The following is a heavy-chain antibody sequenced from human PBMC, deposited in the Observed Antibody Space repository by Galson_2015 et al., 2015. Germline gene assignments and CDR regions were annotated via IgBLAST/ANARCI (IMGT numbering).Heavy chain of an antibody. CDR2: ISRSGGAT. J-gene: IGHJ3*02. CDR1: ELTFSVCA. V-gene: IGHV3-23*01. Sequence: SLRLSCAASELTFSVCAMSWVRQAPGKGLEWVPTISRSGGATYYADSVKGRFTSSRDNSRNTLYLQLNSLSAEDTAIYYCARGSGSDAFDIWGQGTMVTVSS. D-gene: IGHD3-10*01. CDR3: ARGSGSDAFDI.